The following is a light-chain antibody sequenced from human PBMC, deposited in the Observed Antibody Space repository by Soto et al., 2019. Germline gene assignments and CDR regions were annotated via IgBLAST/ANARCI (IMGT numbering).Light chain of an antibody. Sequence: DIPMTQSPSTLSATVGDSVTIACRASQSIRDWLAWFQQKPGKAPKRLIYAASNLQSGVPSRFSGSGSGTEFTLTISSLQPEDFATYFCLQHNNYPPTFGQGTKVDIK. CDR2: AAS. CDR3: LQHNNYPPT. CDR1: QSIRDW. J-gene: IGKJ1*01. V-gene: IGKV1-17*01.